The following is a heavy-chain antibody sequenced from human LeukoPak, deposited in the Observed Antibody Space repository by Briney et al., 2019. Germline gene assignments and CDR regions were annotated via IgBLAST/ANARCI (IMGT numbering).Heavy chain of an antibody. J-gene: IGHJ4*02. CDR3: ARDLDGDRGSGADY. CDR2: INSSSSYT. Sequence: GGSLRLSCAASGFTFSDYYMSWIRQAPGKGQEWVSYINSSSSYTNYADSVKGRFTISRDNAKNSLYLQMNSLRAEDTAVYYCARDLDGDRGSGADYWGQGTLVTVSS. V-gene: IGHV3-11*06. CDR1: GFTFSDYY. D-gene: IGHD4-17*01.